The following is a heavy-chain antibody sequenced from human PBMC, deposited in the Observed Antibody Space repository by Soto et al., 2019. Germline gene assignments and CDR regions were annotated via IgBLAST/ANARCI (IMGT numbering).Heavy chain of an antibody. V-gene: IGHV3-30*18. CDR1: GFTFRTHG. Sequence: QVQLVESGGGVVLPGGSLRLSCAASGFTFRTHGMHWVRQAPGKGLEWLAVISFDGSNKYYADSVKGRFTISRDNSNNMVFLQMNSLGADDTAVYYCAKPREQSVPDHWGQGTLVIVSS. D-gene: IGHD1-26*01. CDR3: AKPREQSVPDH. CDR2: ISFDGSNK. J-gene: IGHJ4*02.